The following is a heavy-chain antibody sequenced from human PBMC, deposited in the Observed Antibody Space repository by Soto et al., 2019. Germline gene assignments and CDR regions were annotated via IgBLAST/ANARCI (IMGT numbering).Heavy chain of an antibody. D-gene: IGHD3-22*01. CDR2: SYYSGST. V-gene: IGHV4-61*08. Sequence: SETLSLTCTVSGGSISSGGYYWSWMRQPPGKGLEWIGYSYYSGSTNYNPSLKSRVTISVDTSKNQFSLKLSSVTAADTAVYYCAGDLSSGYYTLWGQGTLVTVSS. CDR1: GGSISSGGYY. CDR3: AGDLSSGYYTL. J-gene: IGHJ4*02.